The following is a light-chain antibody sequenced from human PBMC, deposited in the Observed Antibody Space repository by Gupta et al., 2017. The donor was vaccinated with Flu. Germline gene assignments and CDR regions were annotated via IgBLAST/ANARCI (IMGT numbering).Light chain of an antibody. CDR1: ISDVGGYKY. J-gene: IGLJ2*01. CDR3: SSYTTGSTRLV. V-gene: IGLV2-14*01. CDR2: EFM. Sequence: ITIACSGTISDVGGYKYVTCYPQVPGKAPKLMIYEFMNRPSGFSNRFSVAKSVNTATMTISGLQAEDGADYYCSSYTTGSTRLVFGGGIKRTVL.